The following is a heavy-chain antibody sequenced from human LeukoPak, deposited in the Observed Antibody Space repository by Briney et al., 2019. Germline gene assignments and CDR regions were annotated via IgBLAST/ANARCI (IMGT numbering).Heavy chain of an antibody. CDR3: ARVWSYYYGSGSYFDY. J-gene: IGHJ4*02. D-gene: IGHD3-10*01. V-gene: IGHV1-69*13. Sequence: SVKVSCKASGGTFSSYAISWVRQAPGQGLEWMGGIIPIFGTANYAQKFQGRVTITADESTSTAYMELRSLRSEDTAVYYCARVWSYYYGSGSYFDYWGQGTLVTVSS. CDR2: IIPIFGTA. CDR1: GGTFSSYA.